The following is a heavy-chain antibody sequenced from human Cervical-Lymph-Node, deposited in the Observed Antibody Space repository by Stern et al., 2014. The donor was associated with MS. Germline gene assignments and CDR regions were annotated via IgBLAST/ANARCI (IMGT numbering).Heavy chain of an antibody. J-gene: IGHJ4*02. Sequence: VKLVQSGAEVKKPGSSVKVSCKASGDTFSSYAIYWVRQVPGQGLEWMGGTHPCFGTTNYAQKFQGIVTITADKATNTAYMELMTLRSEDTAVYYCARGGGLVGYFDYWGQGTLVSVSS. CDR2: THPCFGTT. CDR1: GDTFSSYA. D-gene: IGHD1-26*01. V-gene: IGHV1-69*06. CDR3: ARGGGLVGYFDY.